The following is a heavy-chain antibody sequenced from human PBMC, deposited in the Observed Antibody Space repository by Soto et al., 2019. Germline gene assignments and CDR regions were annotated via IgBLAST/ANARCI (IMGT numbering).Heavy chain of an antibody. D-gene: IGHD3-3*01. Sequence: PGGSLRLSCAASGFTFSNAWMSWVRQAPGKGLEWVGRIKSKTDGGTTDYAAPVKGRFTISRDDSKNTLYLQMNSLKTEDTAVYYCTTATYYDFWSGYPGLSPYMDVWGKGTTVTVS. J-gene: IGHJ6*03. V-gene: IGHV3-15*01. CDR2: IKSKTDGGTT. CDR1: GFTFSNAW. CDR3: TTATYYDFWSGYPGLSPYMDV.